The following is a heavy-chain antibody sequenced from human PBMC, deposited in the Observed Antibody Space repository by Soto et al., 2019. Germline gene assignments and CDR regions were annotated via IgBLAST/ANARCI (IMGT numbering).Heavy chain of an antibody. J-gene: IGHJ5*02. CDR2: MNPKRGNT. Sequence: QVQLVQTGAEVKKPGASVTVSCKASACTFPDYVINWVRQASGQGREWMGWMNPKRGNTGYAQKFQDRVTMTRNTSIGTAYMDLRSLGSADTAVYYCARVMSNGPSDLWGQGTLVTVSS. CDR3: ARVMSNGPSDL. CDR1: ACTFPDYV. D-gene: IGHD2-8*01. V-gene: IGHV1-8*02.